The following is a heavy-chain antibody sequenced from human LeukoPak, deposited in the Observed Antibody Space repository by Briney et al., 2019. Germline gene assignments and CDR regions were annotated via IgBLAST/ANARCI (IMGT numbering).Heavy chain of an antibody. J-gene: IGHJ4*02. Sequence: PSETLSLTCTVSGGSISSSSYYWGWIRQPPGKGLEWIGSIYYSGSTYYNPSLKSRVTISVDTSKNQFSLKLSSVTAADTAVYYCARHRLKHDGWYGGYYFDYWGQGTLVTVSS. D-gene: IGHD6-19*01. V-gene: IGHV4-39*01. CDR2: IYYSGST. CDR1: GGSISSSSYY. CDR3: ARHRLKHDGWYGGYYFDY.